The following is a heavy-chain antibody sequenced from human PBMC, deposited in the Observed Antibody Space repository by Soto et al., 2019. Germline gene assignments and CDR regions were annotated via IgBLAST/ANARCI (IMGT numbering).Heavy chain of an antibody. CDR1: GFTFSSYG. J-gene: IGHJ6*03. D-gene: IGHD2-2*01. CDR3: AKDHQYQLPLNYYYYYMDV. CDR2: ISYDGSNK. Sequence: GGSLRLSCAASGFTFSSYGMHWVRQAPGKGLEWVAVISYDGSNKYYADSVKGRFTISRDNSKNTLYLQMNSLRAEDTAVYYCAKDHQYQLPLNYYYYYMDVWGKGTTVTVSS. V-gene: IGHV3-30*18.